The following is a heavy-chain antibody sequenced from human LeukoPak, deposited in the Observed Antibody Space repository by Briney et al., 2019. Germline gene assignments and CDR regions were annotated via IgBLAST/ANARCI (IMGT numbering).Heavy chain of an antibody. CDR2: IYYSGST. Sequence: SETLSLTCTVSGGSISSYYWGWIRQPPGQGLEWIGCIYYSGSTNYNPSLKSRVTISVDTSKNQFSLKLSSVTAADTAVYYCARLEYYYGSGSYWYYFDYWGQGTLVTVSS. J-gene: IGHJ4*02. D-gene: IGHD3-10*01. CDR1: GGSISSYY. CDR3: ARLEYYYGSGSYWYYFDY. V-gene: IGHV4-59*08.